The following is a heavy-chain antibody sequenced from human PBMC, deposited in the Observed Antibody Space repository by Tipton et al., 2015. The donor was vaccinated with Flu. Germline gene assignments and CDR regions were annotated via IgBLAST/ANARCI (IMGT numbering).Heavy chain of an antibody. J-gene: IGHJ5*02. D-gene: IGHD4/OR15-4a*01. V-gene: IGHV4-4*07. CDR2: IYNSGST. CDR1: GGSISNYY. Sequence: TLSLTCTVSGGSISNYYWSWIRQPAGKGLEWIGRIYNSGSTYYNPSLKSRLTISGDTSKNQFSLKLSSVTAADTTVYYCARGVLTGGKRFDPWGQGTLVTVSS. CDR3: ARGVLTGGKRFDP.